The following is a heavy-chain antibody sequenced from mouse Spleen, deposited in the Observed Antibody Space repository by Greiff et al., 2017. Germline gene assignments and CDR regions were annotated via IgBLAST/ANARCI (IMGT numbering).Heavy chain of an antibody. CDR3: ARSYGKSLFDY. D-gene: IGHD2-1*01. CDR1: GFTFSSYG. Sequence: EVKLMESGGGLVKPGGSLKLSCAASGFTFSSYGMSWVRQTPEKRLEWVATISGGGSYTYYPERVKGRFTITRDNAKNNLYLQMSSLRSEDTALYYCARSYGKSLFDYWGQGTTLTVSS. CDR2: ISGGGSYT. J-gene: IGHJ2*01. V-gene: IGHV5-9-2*01.